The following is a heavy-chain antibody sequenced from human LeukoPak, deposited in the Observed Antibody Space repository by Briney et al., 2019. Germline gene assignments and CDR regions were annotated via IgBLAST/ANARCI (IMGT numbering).Heavy chain of an antibody. CDR3: AKGARSSGWYYFDY. CDR2: IRYDGSNK. Sequence: GGSLRLSCAASGFTFSSYGMHWVRQAPGKGLEWVAFIRYDGSNKYYADSVKGRFTISRDNSKNTLYLQMNSLRAEDTAVYYCAKGARSSGWYYFDYWGQGTLVTVSS. D-gene: IGHD6-19*01. J-gene: IGHJ4*02. V-gene: IGHV3-30*02. CDR1: GFTFSSYG.